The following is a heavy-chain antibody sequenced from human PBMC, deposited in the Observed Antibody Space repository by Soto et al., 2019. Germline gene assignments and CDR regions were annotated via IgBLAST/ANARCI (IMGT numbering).Heavy chain of an antibody. Sequence: SETLSLTCTVSGGSISSSSYYWGWIRQPPGKGLEWIGSIYYSGSTYYNPSLKGRVTISVDTSKNQFSLKLSSVTAADTAVYYCARHGVRWELRYFQHWGQGTLVTVSS. J-gene: IGHJ1*01. D-gene: IGHD1-26*01. CDR2: IYYSGST. CDR3: ARHGVRWELRYFQH. CDR1: GGSISSSSYY. V-gene: IGHV4-39*01.